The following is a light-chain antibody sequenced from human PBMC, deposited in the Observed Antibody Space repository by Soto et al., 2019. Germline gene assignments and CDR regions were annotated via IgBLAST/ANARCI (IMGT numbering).Light chain of an antibody. V-gene: IGKV3-15*01. J-gene: IGKJ4*01. CDR2: GAS. CDR3: QQYNNWLMLS. CDR1: QSVSSN. Sequence: EIVMTQSPAILSVSPGERATLSCRASQSVSSNLAWYQQKPGQTPRLLIYGASTRATGIPARFRGSGSGTEFTLTISSLQSEDFAIYYCQQYNNWLMLSFGGGTKVEIK.